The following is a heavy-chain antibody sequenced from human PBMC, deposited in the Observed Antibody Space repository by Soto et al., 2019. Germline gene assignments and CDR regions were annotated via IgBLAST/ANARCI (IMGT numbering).Heavy chain of an antibody. CDR3: ARQGFGQLHGLVDV. V-gene: IGHV4-59*08. D-gene: IGHD3-10*01. J-gene: IGHJ6*02. CDR1: GGSITSHY. CDR2: INHSGLT. Sequence: QVQLQESGPGLVKPSETLSLTCSVSGGSITSHYCSWFRQPPGKGLEWIGYINHSGLTSYNPSLKSRVTMSVDTSKNHFSLKVNSVTAADTALSYCARQGFGQLHGLVDVWGPGTTVTVSS.